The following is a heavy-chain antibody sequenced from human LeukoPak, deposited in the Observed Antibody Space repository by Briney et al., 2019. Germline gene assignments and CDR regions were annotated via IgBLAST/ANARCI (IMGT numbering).Heavy chain of an antibody. V-gene: IGHV4-34*01. D-gene: IGHD3-22*01. J-gene: IGHJ5*02. CDR3: ARGPRFITMIVRFGGVGWFDP. CDR1: GGSFSGYY. CDR2: INHSGST. Sequence: PSETLSLTCAVYGGSFSGYYWSWVRQPPGKWLEWIGEINHSGSTNYNPSLKSRVTISVDTSKNQFSLKLSSVTAADTAVYYCARGPRFITMIVRFGGVGWFDPWGQGTLVTVSS.